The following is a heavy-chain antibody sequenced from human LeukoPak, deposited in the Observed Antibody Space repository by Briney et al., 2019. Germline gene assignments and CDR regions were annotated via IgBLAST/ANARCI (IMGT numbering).Heavy chain of an antibody. J-gene: IGHJ5*02. CDR1: GFTFSRYW. CDR3: ARVQDTWFDP. V-gene: IGHV3-7*01. Sequence: GGSLRLSCAASGFTFSRYWMTWVRQAPGKGLEWVANIKQDGSEKYYVDSVKGRFTISRDNAKNSLYLQMNSLRAEDTAVYYCARVQDTWFDPWAREPWSPSPQ. CDR2: IKQDGSEK.